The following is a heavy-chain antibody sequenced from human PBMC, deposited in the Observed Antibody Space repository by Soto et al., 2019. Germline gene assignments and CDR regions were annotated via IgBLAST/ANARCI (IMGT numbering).Heavy chain of an antibody. J-gene: IGHJ6*03. CDR1: GGSISSGGYY. V-gene: IGHV4-31*03. CDR3: ARDRPYYDILTGQYYYYMDG. CDR2: IYYSGST. Sequence: SETLSLTCTVSGGSISSGGYYWSWIRQHPGKGLEWIGYIYYSGSTYYNPSLKSRVTISVDTSKNQFSLKLSSVTAADTAVYYCARDRPYYDILTGQYYYYMDGWGKGTTVTVSS. D-gene: IGHD3-9*01.